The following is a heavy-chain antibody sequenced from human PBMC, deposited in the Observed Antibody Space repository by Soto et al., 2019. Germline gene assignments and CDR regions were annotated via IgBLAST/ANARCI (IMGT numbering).Heavy chain of an antibody. CDR2: ITTSSSYI. Sequence: GSLRLSCAASGFTFSSYSMNWVRQAPGKGLEWVSSITTSSSYIYYADSVKGRFTISRDNAKNSLYLQMNSLRAEDTAVYYCARGVKYDFDIWGQGTMVTVSS. J-gene: IGHJ3*02. CDR1: GFTFSSYS. CDR3: ARGVKYDFDI. V-gene: IGHV3-21*01.